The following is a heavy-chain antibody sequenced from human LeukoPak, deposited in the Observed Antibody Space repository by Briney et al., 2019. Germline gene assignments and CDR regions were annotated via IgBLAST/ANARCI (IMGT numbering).Heavy chain of an antibody. J-gene: IGHJ4*02. V-gene: IGHV3-30*18. CDR3: AKGDSGLLWFGESALIDY. D-gene: IGHD3-10*01. CDR2: ISYDGSNK. CDR1: GFTLSSYG. Sequence: PGGSLRLSCAASGFTLSSYGMHWVRQAPGKGLEGVAVISYDGSNKYYADSVKGRFTISRDNSKNTPYLQMNSLKAEDTAVYYCAKGDSGLLWFGESALIDYWGQGTLVTVSS.